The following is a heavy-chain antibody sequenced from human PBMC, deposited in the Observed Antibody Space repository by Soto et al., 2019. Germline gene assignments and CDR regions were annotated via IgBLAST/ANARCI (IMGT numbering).Heavy chain of an antibody. D-gene: IGHD2-2*01. CDR3: ARGPVRKYYCSSTRCPRWADAFDI. V-gene: IGHV4-34*01. Sequence: PSETLSLTCAVYGGSFSGYYWSWIRQPPGKGLEWIGEINHSGSTNYNPSLKSRVTISVDTPKNQCSLKLSSVTAADTAVSYCARGPVRKYYCSSTRCPRWADAFDIWGQGTMVTVSS. CDR1: GGSFSGYY. J-gene: IGHJ3*02. CDR2: INHSGST.